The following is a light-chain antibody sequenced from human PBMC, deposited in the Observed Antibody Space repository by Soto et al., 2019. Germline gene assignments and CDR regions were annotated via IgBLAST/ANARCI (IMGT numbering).Light chain of an antibody. J-gene: IGKJ1*01. Sequence: EIGLTQSPCTLSLSPGERATLSCRASQSVSSSYLAWYQQKPGQAPRLLIYGASSRATGIPDRFSGSGSGTDFTLTISRLEPEDFAVYYCQQYGSSGTFGQGTKV. V-gene: IGKV3-20*01. CDR3: QQYGSSGT. CDR2: GAS. CDR1: QSVSSSY.